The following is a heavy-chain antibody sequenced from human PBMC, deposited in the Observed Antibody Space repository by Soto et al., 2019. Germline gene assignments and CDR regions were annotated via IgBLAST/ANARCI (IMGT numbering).Heavy chain of an antibody. V-gene: IGHV4-34*01. D-gene: IGHD2-2*03. CDR2: INHSGST. CDR1: GGSFSGYY. J-gene: IGHJ3*01. Sequence: SETLSLTCAVYGGSFSGYYWSWIRQPPGKGLEWIGEINHSGSTNYNPSLKSRVTISVDTSKNQFSLKLGSVTAADTAVYYCARDVSGYDAFDFWGQGTVVTVSS. CDR3: ARDVSGYDAFDF.